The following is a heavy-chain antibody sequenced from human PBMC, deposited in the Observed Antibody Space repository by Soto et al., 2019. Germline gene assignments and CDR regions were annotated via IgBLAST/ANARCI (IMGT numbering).Heavy chain of an antibody. J-gene: IGHJ3*02. D-gene: IGHD3-3*01. CDR1: GSTFSTSS. V-gene: IGHV1-58*01. Sequence: AVKVSCKASGSTFSTSSVQRVRQARGRREERIGWIVVGNGNTNFAQKFQDRVTITRDLSTDAAYMELRSLRFEDTAVYFCAATTHYDFWSGYFDGATFDIWGQGTMLTVSS. CDR2: IVVGNGNT. CDR3: AATTHYDFWSGYFDGATFDI.